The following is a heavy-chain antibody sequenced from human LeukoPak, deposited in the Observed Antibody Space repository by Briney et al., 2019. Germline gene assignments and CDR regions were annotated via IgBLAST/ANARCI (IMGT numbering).Heavy chain of an antibody. CDR2: INPNSGGT. J-gene: IGHJ5*02. CDR1: GYTFTGYY. Sequence: GASVKVSCKASGYTFTGYYMHWVRQAPGQGLEWMGWINPNSGGTNYAQKFQGRVTMTRDTSISTAYMELSRLRSDDTAVYYCARFLEWLSSNWFDPWGQGTLVTVSS. CDR3: ARFLEWLSSNWFDP. D-gene: IGHD3-3*01. V-gene: IGHV1-2*02.